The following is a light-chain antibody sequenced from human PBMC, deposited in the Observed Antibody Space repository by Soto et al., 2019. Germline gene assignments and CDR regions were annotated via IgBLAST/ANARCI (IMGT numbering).Light chain of an antibody. CDR2: WAS. Sequence: IVMIQSPDSLAVSLGERATINCKSSQSVLYSSNNKNYLAWYQQKPGQPPKLLIYWASTRESGVPDRFSGSGSGTDFTLTISSLQAEDVAVYYCQQYYSTPRTFGQGTKVDI. CDR3: QQYYSTPRT. J-gene: IGKJ1*01. CDR1: QSVLYSSNNKNY. V-gene: IGKV4-1*01.